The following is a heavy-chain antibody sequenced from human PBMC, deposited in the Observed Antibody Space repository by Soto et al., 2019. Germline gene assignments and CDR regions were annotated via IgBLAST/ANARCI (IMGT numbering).Heavy chain of an antibody. D-gene: IGHD3-9*01. Sequence: QAQLVQSGAEVKKPGASVKVSCKASGHTFTAYYINWVRQAPGQGLEWMGWIHPKSGDTNYAQRFQGRVTMTRDTSISTAYMELSNLRSDDTAVYYCAREGHQTGLSGPGDWFDPWGQGTLVTVSS. V-gene: IGHV1-2*02. CDR3: AREGHQTGLSGPGDWFDP. CDR2: IHPKSGDT. CDR1: GHTFTAYY. J-gene: IGHJ5*02.